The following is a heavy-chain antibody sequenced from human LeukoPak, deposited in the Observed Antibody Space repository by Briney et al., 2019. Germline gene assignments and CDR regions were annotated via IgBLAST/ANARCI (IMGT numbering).Heavy chain of an antibody. Sequence: SETLSLTCTVSGGSISSYYWSWIRQPPGKGLEWIGYIYYSGSTNYNPSLKSRVTISVDTSKNQFSLKLSSVTAADTAVYYCARVKSSSWYTYYYYYYMDVWGKGTTVTISS. V-gene: IGHV4-59*01. CDR3: ARVKSSSWYTYYYYYYMDV. J-gene: IGHJ6*03. CDR1: GGSISSYY. D-gene: IGHD6-13*01. CDR2: IYYSGST.